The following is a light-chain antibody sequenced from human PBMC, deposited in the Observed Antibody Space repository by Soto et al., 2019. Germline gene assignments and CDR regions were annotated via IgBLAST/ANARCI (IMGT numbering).Light chain of an antibody. J-gene: IGKJ2*01. Sequence: EIVLTQSPGTLSLSPGERATLSCRASQSVNSRFLGWYQQKPGQAPRLLMYGASTRATGIPDRFSGSGSGADFTLTISRLEPEDFAVYYCQQYGSSPPMYTFGQGTKLEIK. CDR2: GAS. CDR1: QSVNSRF. V-gene: IGKV3-20*01. CDR3: QQYGSSPPMYT.